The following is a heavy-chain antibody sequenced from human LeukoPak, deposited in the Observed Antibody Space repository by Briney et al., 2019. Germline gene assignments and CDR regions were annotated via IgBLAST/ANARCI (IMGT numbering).Heavy chain of an antibody. CDR1: GFTFSSFG. V-gene: IGHV3-7*01. Sequence: GVSLRLSCVASGFTFSSFGMSWLRQAPGKGLEWVANIKQDGREKYYVDSVKGLFTISRDNAKTSLYLQMNSLRAEDTAVYDCARGGGMRAGTTYYYYMDVWGKGTTVTVSS. CDR2: IKQDGREK. J-gene: IGHJ6*03. D-gene: IGHD1-7*01. CDR3: ARGGGMRAGTTYYYYMDV.